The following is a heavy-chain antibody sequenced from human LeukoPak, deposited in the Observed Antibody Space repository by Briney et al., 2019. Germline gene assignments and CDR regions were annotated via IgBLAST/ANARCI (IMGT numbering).Heavy chain of an antibody. J-gene: IGHJ4*02. V-gene: IGHV3-9*01. CDR2: ITWNSDDM. CDR1: GFSFEAYG. D-gene: IGHD1-1*01. Sequence: GGSLRLSCAASGFSFEAYGMYWVRQAPGKGLEWVPGITWNSDDMAYADSVKGRFTISRDSAKNCLYLQMNSLTVEDTALYYCTRVTSWRTGFDYWGQGTLVTVSS. CDR3: TRVTSWRTGFDY.